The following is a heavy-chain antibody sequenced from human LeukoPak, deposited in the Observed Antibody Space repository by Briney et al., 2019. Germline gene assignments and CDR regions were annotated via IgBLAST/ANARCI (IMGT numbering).Heavy chain of an antibody. CDR1: GGTFSSYA. J-gene: IGHJ3*02. Sequence: SVKVSCKASGGTFSSYAISWVRQAPGQGLEWMGGIIPIFGTANYAQKFQGRVTITADKSTSTAYMELSSLRSEDTAVYYCVLFVYYDSSGYSSTDAFDIWGQGTMVTDSS. CDR2: IIPIFGTA. CDR3: VLFVYYDSSGYSSTDAFDI. D-gene: IGHD3-22*01. V-gene: IGHV1-69*06.